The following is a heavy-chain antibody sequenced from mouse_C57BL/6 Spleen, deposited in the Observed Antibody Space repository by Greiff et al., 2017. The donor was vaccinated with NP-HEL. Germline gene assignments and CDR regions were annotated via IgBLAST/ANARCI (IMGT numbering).Heavy chain of an antibody. CDR2: ISDGGSYT. D-gene: IGHD2-1*01. CDR1: GFTFSSYA. CDR3: ARDGNSYAMDY. J-gene: IGHJ4*01. Sequence: EVMLVESVGGLVKPGGSLKLSCAASGFTFSSYAMSWVRQTPEKRLEWVATISDGGSYTYYPDNVKGRFTISRDNAKNNLYLQMSHLKSEDTAMYYCARDGNSYAMDYWGQGTSVTVSS. V-gene: IGHV5-4*01.